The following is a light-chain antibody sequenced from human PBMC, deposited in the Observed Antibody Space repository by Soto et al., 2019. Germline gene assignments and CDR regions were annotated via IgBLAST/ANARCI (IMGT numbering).Light chain of an antibody. V-gene: IGLV6-57*02. Sequence: NFMLTQPHSVSDSPGKTVTISCTGSSGSIASNYVQWYQQRPGSAPTTVIYEDNQRPSGVPDRFSGSIDSSSNSASLTISGLKTEDEADYYCQSYDSSNSYVFGTGTKVTVL. CDR2: EDN. CDR3: QSYDSSNSYV. CDR1: SGSIASNY. J-gene: IGLJ1*01.